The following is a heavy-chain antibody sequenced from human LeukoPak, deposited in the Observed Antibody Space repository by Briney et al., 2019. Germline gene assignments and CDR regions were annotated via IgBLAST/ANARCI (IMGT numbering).Heavy chain of an antibody. CDR1: GGSVSSTNW. D-gene: IGHD3-3*01. V-gene: IGHV4-4*02. Sequence: KPSGTLSLTCAVSGGSVSSTNWWTWFRQPPGKGLEWIGEVHLDGRTNYNPSLTGRLTMSVDLYENHISLKLTSVTAADTAVYYCAREGGFYRPLDYSGQGTLVTVSS. CDR3: AREGGFYRPLDY. J-gene: IGHJ4*02. CDR2: VHLDGRT.